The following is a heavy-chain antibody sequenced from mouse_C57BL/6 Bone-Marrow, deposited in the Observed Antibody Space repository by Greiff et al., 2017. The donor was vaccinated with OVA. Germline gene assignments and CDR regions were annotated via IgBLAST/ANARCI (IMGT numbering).Heavy chain of an antibody. CDR1: GFTFSDYG. CDR2: ISSGSSTI. J-gene: IGHJ1*03. V-gene: IGHV5-17*01. Sequence: VQLKESGGGLVKPGGSLKLSCAASGFTFSDYGMHWVRQAPEKGLEWVAYISSGSSTIYYADTVKGRFTISRDNAKNTLFLPMTSLRSEDTAMYYCARINYWYFDVWGTGTTVTVSS. CDR3: ARINYWYFDV.